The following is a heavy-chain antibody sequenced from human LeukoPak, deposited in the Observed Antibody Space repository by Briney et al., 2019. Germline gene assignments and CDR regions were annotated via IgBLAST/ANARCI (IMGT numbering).Heavy chain of an antibody. CDR1: GFTFSSYA. V-gene: IGHV3-30-3*01. J-gene: IGHJ4*02. CDR2: ISYDGSNK. Sequence: GRSLRLSCAASGFTFSSYAMHWVRQAPGKGLEWVAVISYDGSNKYYADSVKGRFTISRDNSKNTLYLQMNSLRAEDTAVYYCARETIAVADPFDYWGQGTLVTVSS. D-gene: IGHD6-19*01. CDR3: ARETIAVADPFDY.